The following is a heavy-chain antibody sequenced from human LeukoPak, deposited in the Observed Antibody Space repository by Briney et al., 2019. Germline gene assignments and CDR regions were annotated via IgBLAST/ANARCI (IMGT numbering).Heavy chain of an antibody. CDR1: GYTFTDYY. V-gene: IGHV1-2*02. D-gene: IGHD5-18*01. J-gene: IGHJ4*02. CDR2: INSNTGDT. Sequence: GASVKVSCKAPGYTFTDYYIHWVRQAPGQGPEWLAWINSNTGDTKYAQKFQDRVTLTQDTSISTAYMELSRLESDDTAVFYCARGRWLQLWGDYWGQGTPLTVSS. CDR3: ARGRWLQLWGDY.